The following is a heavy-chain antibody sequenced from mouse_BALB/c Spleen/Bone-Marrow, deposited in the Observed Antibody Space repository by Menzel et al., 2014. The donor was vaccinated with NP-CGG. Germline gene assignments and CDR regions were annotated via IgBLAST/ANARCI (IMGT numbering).Heavy chain of an antibody. CDR2: INPSNGGT. J-gene: IGHJ2*01. D-gene: IGHD2-1*01. Sequence: VKLMESGAELVKPGASVKLSCKASGYTFTSYYMYWVKQRPGQGLEWIGEINPSNGGTNFNEKFKSKATLTVDKSSSTAYMQLSSLTPEDSAVYYCTRYGNYYFDYWGQGTTLTVSS. CDR1: GYTFTSYY. CDR3: TRYGNYYFDY. V-gene: IGHV1S81*02.